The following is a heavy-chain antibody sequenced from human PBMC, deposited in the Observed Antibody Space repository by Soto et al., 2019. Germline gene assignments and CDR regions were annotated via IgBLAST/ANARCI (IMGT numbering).Heavy chain of an antibody. V-gene: IGHV3-30-3*01. Sequence: GGSLRLSCAASEFTFSDYVMHWVRQAPGKGLEWVAVISSDGSTKYYTDSMKGRFTISRDNSKDTLYLQMNNLRAGDTAVYYCARQNSGWSYYFVHWGQGTLVTV. CDR3: ARQNSGWSYYFVH. CDR1: EFTFSDYV. J-gene: IGHJ4*02. D-gene: IGHD6-19*01. CDR2: ISSDGSTK.